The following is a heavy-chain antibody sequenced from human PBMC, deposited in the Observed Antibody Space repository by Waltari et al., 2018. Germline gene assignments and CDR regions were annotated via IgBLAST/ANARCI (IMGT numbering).Heavy chain of an antibody. CDR2: IRGSGGST. J-gene: IGHJ4*02. V-gene: IGHV3-23*04. Sequence: EVQLVESGGGLVQPGGSLRLSCAASGFTFSSYAMSWVRQAPGKGLGWVSAIRGSGGSTYYADSGKGRFTISRDNSKNTLYLQMNSLRAEDTAVYYCAKFLAGTSYYFDYWGQGTLVTVSS. CDR1: GFTFSSYA. CDR3: AKFLAGTSYYFDY. D-gene: IGHD6-19*01.